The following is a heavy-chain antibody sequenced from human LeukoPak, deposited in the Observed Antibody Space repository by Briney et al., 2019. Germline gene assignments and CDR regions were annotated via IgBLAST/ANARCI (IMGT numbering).Heavy chain of an antibody. CDR3: ARESDSSGINWFDP. Sequence: SETLSLTCTVSGYSLSSGYYWGWIRQPPGKGLEWIGSIYHSGGTYYNPSLKSRVTISVDTSKNQFSLKLSSVTAADTAVYYCARESDSSGINWFDPWGQGTLVTVSS. D-gene: IGHD3-22*01. CDR1: GYSLSSGYY. CDR2: IYHSGGT. V-gene: IGHV4-38-2*02. J-gene: IGHJ5*02.